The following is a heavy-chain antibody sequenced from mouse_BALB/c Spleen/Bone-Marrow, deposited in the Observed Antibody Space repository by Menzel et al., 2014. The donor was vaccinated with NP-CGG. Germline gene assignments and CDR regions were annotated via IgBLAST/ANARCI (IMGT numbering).Heavy chain of an antibody. J-gene: IGHJ3*01. V-gene: IGHV1-80*01. CDR2: IYPGDDDT. CDR3: AGSTPLAY. Sequence: VKVVESGAELVRPGSSVKISCKASGYAFSRSWMNWVKQRPGQGLEWIGQIYPGDDDTNYSRKFKGRATLTADKSSGTAYMQLSSLTSEDSAVYFCAGSTPLAYWGQGTLVTVPA. D-gene: IGHD1-1*01. CDR1: GYAFSRSW.